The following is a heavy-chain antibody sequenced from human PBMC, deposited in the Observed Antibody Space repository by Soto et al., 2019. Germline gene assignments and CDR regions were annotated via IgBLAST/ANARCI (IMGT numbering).Heavy chain of an antibody. Sequence: GSLRLSCAASGFTFSSYWMHWVRQAPGKGLVWVSRINSDGSSTSYADSVKGRFTISRDNAKNTLYLQMNSLRAEDTAVYYCARMWGATSVDDFDIWGQVTMGTFSS. CDR2: INSDGSST. D-gene: IGHD1-26*01. V-gene: IGHV3-74*01. J-gene: IGHJ3*02. CDR3: ARMWGATSVDDFDI. CDR1: GFTFSSYW.